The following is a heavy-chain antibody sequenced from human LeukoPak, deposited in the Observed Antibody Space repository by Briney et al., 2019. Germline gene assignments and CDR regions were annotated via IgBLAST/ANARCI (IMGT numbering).Heavy chain of an antibody. CDR1: GFTFSSYW. V-gene: IGHV3-7*01. CDR2: IKQDGSEK. D-gene: IGHD6-19*01. J-gene: IGHJ5*02. Sequence: PGGSLRLSCAASGFTFSSYWMSWVRQARGKGLEWVANIKQDGSEKYYVDSVKGRFTISRDNAKNSLYLQMNSLRAEDTAVYYCARDDRAGWFDPWGQGTLVTVSS. CDR3: ARDDRAGWFDP.